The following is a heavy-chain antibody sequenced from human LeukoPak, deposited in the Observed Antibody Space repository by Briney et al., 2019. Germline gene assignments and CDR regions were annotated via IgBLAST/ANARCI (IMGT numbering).Heavy chain of an antibody. CDR1: GYSISSGYY. Sequence: SSETLSFTCAVSGYSISSGYYWGWIRQPPGKGLKWIGSIYHSGSTYYNPSLKSRVTISVDTSKNQFSLKLSSVTAADTAVYYCARAMYYDFWSGYPNFDYWGQGTLVTVSS. CDR3: ARAMYYDFWSGYPNFDY. D-gene: IGHD3-3*01. J-gene: IGHJ4*02. V-gene: IGHV4-38-2*01. CDR2: IYHSGST.